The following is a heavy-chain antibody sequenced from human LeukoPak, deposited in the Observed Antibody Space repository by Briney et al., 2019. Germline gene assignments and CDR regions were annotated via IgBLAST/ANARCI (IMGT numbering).Heavy chain of an antibody. Sequence: PGGSLRLSCAASGXTFSTYGMHWVRQAPGKGLEWVAVIWSDGSNKYYTDSVRGRFTISRDNSKNTLYLQMNSLRAEDTAVYYCARLDFDYWGQGTLVTVSS. CDR1: GXTFSTYG. J-gene: IGHJ4*02. D-gene: IGHD6-6*01. V-gene: IGHV3-33*01. CDR2: IWSDGSNK. CDR3: ARLDFDY.